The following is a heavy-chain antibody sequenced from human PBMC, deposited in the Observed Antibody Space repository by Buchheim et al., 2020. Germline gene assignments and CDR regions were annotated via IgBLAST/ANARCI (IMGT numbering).Heavy chain of an antibody. CDR3: ARELQPSYCSSTSCYGYGMDV. V-gene: IGHV3-21*01. J-gene: IGHJ6*02. D-gene: IGHD2-2*01. CDR2: ISSSSYI. CDR1: GFTFSSYS. Sequence: EVQLVESGGGLVKPGGSLRLSCAASGFTFSSYSMNWVRQAPGKGLEWVSSISSSSYIYYADSVKGRFTISRDNAKNSLYLQMNSLRAEDTAVYYCARELQPSYCSSTSCYGYGMDVWGQGTT.